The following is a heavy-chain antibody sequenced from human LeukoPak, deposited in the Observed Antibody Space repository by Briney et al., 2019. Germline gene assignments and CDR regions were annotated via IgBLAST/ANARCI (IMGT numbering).Heavy chain of an antibody. CDR2: IHSDGVGT. J-gene: IGHJ3*02. CDR1: GFTFTNYW. V-gene: IGHV3-74*01. Sequence: GGSLRLSCAASGFTFTNYWMHWARQAPGKGLVWVSRIHSDGVGTIYADSVKGRFTVSRDNSKNMVFLQMSSLRADDTAVYYCARGGLDHAYDIWGQGTMVTVSS. CDR3: ARGGLDHAYDI. D-gene: IGHD3/OR15-3a*01.